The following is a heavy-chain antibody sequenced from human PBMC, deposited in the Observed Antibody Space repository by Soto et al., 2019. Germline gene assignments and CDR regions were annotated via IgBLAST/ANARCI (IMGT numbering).Heavy chain of an antibody. CDR2: INPNSGGT. D-gene: IGHD1-26*01. CDR1: GYTFTGYY. J-gene: IGHJ6*02. CDR3: ARSMGATSSYYYYGMDV. Sequence: ASVKVSCKASGYTFTGYYMHWVRQAPGQGLEWMGWINPNSGGTNYAQKFQGWVTMTRDTSISTAYMELSRLRSDDTAVYYCARSMGATSSYYYYGMDVWGQGTTVTVSS. V-gene: IGHV1-2*04.